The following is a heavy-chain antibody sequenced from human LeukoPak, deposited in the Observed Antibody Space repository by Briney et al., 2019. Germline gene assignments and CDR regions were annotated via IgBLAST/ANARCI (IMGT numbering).Heavy chain of an antibody. CDR2: INPNSGGT. J-gene: IGHJ5*02. V-gene: IGHV1-2*02. Sequence: GASVKVSCKASGYSFTDKYMHWVRQAPAQGLEWMGWINPNSGGTNYAQKFQGRVTITTDTSMSTAYMELSRLTSDDTAVYYCARAGGRSWFDPWGQGTLVTVSS. CDR1: GYSFTDKY. CDR3: ARAGGRSWFDP.